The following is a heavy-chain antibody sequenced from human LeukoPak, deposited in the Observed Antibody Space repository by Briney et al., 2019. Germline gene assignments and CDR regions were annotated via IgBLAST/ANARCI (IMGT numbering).Heavy chain of an antibody. Sequence: PGGSLRLSCAASGFTVSSNYMSWVRQAPGQGLEWVSVIYSGDSTYYADSVKGRFTISTDNSKNTLYLQMNSLRAEDTAVYYCARDQDGGYALWGQGTLVTVSS. J-gene: IGHJ4*02. CDR2: IYSGDST. V-gene: IGHV3-66*01. CDR3: ARDQDGGYAL. D-gene: IGHD5-12*01. CDR1: GFTVSSNY.